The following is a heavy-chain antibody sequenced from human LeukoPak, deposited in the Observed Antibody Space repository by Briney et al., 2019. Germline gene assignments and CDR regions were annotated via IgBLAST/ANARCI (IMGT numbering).Heavy chain of an antibody. CDR2: INWNGGST. V-gene: IGHV3-53*05. J-gene: IGHJ4*02. CDR3: AKDQGYSYGYVSY. Sequence: GGSLRLSCAASGFTVSSNYMTWVRQAPGKGLEWVSSINWNGGSTGYADSVKGRFTISRDNSKNTLYLQMNSLRPEDTAVYYCAKDQGYSYGYVSYWGQGTLVTVSS. CDR1: GFTVSSNY. D-gene: IGHD5-18*01.